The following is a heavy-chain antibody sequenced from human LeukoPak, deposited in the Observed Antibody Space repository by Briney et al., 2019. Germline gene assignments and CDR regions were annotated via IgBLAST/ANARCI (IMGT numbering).Heavy chain of an antibody. CDR3: AKDQADTAYDAFDI. J-gene: IGHJ3*02. CDR1: GFTFSSYS. V-gene: IGHV3-48*01. Sequence: GGSLRLSCAASGFTFSSYSMNWVRQAPGKGLEWVSSIIITTSKIYYADSVKGRFTISRDNSKNTLYLQMNSLRAEDTAVYYCAKDQADTAYDAFDIWGQGTMVTVSS. D-gene: IGHD5-18*01. CDR2: IIITTSKI.